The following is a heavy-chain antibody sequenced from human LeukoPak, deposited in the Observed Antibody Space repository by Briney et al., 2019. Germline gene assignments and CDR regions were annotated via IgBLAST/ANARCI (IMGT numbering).Heavy chain of an antibody. V-gene: IGHV4-38-2*02. CDR2: MYNSGST. Sequence: SETLSLTCSVSVSSYFISNGYYWAWIRQPPGKALEWIGSMYNSGSTYFNPSLKSRVTMSVDTSKNQFSLQLTSLTAADTAVYYCARVGYCNTVTCYGWFDLWGQGTLVTVSS. CDR1: VSSYFISNGYY. J-gene: IGHJ5*02. CDR3: ARVGYCNTVTCYGWFDL. D-gene: IGHD2-2*01.